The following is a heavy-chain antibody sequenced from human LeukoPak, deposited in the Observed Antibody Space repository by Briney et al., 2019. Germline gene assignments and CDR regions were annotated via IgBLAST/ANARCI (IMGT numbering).Heavy chain of an antibody. J-gene: IGHJ6*03. CDR2: IYYSGST. CDR3: ARTAERRQMVQGTYFYYYFMDV. D-gene: IGHD3-10*01. CDR1: GGSISSSSYY. V-gene: IGHV4-39*07. Sequence: SETLSLTCTVSGGSISSSSYYWGWIRQPPGKGLEWIGSIYYSGSTYYNPSLKSRVIMSVDASKNQFSLNLTSVTAADTAVYFCARTAERRQMVQGTYFYYYFMDVWAKGTTVTISS.